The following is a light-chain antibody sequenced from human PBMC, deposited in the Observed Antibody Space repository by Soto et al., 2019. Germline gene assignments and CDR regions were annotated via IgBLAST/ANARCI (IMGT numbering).Light chain of an antibody. J-gene: IGKJ5*01. Sequence: EIVLTQSPGTLSLSPGERATLSCRASQTIASRYLAWYQHQPGQAPRHLIYRTFARDPGIPDRFGGSGSGTDFTLTISRLEREDFAVYYCQQYDTSPPTFGQGTRLDIK. CDR2: RTF. V-gene: IGKV3-20*01. CDR3: QQYDTSPPT. CDR1: QTIASRY.